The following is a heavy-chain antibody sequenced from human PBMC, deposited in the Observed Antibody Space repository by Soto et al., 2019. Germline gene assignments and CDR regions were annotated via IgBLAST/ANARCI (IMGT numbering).Heavy chain of an antibody. V-gene: IGHV4-39*01. CDR3: ARLGGYCSTTGCYGYYAMDG. Sequence: QLQLQESGPGLMKPSETLSLTCTVSGGSISSSNYYWGWIRQPPGTGLEWIGRISYSGNTYYNPSLKSRVTMSVEKSTDQFSLKLSSVTAADTAVYYCARLGGYCSTTGCYGYYAMDGWGHGTTVAVSS. J-gene: IGHJ6*02. D-gene: IGHD2-2*01. CDR1: GGSISSSNYY. CDR2: ISYSGNT.